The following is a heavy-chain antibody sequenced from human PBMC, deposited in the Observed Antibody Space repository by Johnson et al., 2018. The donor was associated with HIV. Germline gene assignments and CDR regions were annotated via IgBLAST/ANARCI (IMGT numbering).Heavy chain of an antibody. V-gene: IGHV3-23*04. J-gene: IGHJ3*02. CDR3: ARFLAGTAMVGDAVDI. D-gene: IGHD6-19*01. CDR2: ISGSGTNT. Sequence: VQLVESGGGVVQPGRSLRLSCAASGFKFSSYGMSWVRQAPGKGLEWVSGISGSGTNTYYADSVKGRFTISRDNAKNSLYLQMNSLRAEDTALYYCARFLAGTAMVGDAVDIWGQGTMVTVSS. CDR1: GFKFSSYG.